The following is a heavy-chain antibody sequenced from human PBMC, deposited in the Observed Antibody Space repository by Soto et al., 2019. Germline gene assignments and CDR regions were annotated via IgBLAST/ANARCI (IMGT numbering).Heavy chain of an antibody. V-gene: IGHV4-4*07. CDR3: VRDGSKTLRDWFDP. D-gene: IGHD3-10*01. CDR1: GGSISKFY. J-gene: IGHJ5*02. Sequence: SSETLSLTCSVSGGSISKFYWSWIRKTAGKGLEWMGRVYATGTTDYNPSLRSRVAMSVDISRKTFSLRLTSVTAADTGMYYCVRDGSKTLRDWFDPWGQGKLVTVPQ. CDR2: VYATGTT.